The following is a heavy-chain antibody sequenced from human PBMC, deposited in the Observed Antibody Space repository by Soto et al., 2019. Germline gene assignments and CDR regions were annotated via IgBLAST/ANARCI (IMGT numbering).Heavy chain of an antibody. Sequence: PGGSLRLSCAASGFTVSSYWMNWVRQAPGKGLEWVANIRQEENKKYYVDSVKGRFTISRDNSKNTLYLQMNSLRAEDTAVYYCAKEKISTRCCNWFDPWGQGTLVTVSS. CDR1: GFTVSSYW. D-gene: IGHD2-2*01. V-gene: IGHV3-7*03. CDR3: AKEKISTRCCNWFDP. J-gene: IGHJ5*02. CDR2: IRQEENKK.